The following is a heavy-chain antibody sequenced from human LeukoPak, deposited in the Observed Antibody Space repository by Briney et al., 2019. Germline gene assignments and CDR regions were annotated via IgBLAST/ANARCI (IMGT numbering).Heavy chain of an antibody. V-gene: IGHV3-33*06. J-gene: IGHJ4*02. Sequence: GESLTLSCVASRFIFSHYGMHWVRQAPGKGLEWLSVIWNDGSSQFYAASVKGRFTISRDNSQNTVYLQMNNVRAEDTAVYYCAEDAQRGFDYSNSLEKWGQGTLVIVSS. CDR2: IWNDGSSQ. CDR1: RFIFSHYG. CDR3: AEDAQRGFDYSNSLEK. D-gene: IGHD4-11*01.